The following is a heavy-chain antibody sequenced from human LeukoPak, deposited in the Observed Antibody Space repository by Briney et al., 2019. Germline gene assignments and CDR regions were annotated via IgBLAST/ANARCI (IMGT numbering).Heavy chain of an antibody. CDR1: GFTFSRYW. V-gene: IGHV3-74*01. CDR3: AKDTQEYYDSSGGFDY. Sequence: GGSLRLSCAASGFTFSRYWMHWVRQAPGKGLVWVSRINSDGISISYADSVKGRFTISRDNAKNSLYLQMNSLRAEDMALYYCAKDTQEYYDSSGGFDYWGQGTLVTVSS. D-gene: IGHD3-22*01. CDR2: INSDGISI. J-gene: IGHJ4*02.